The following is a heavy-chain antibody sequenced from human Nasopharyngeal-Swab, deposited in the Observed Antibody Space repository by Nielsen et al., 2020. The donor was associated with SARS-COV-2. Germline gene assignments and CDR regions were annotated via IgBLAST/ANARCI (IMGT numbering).Heavy chain of an antibody. Sequence: GGSLRLSCKASGYSFTTYWIVWVRQMPGKGLEWMGIIYPGDSDSRYNPSFQGQVTISADKSINTAYLQWSSLKASDTAMYYCARTVKSGRPTYYYYMDVWGKGTTVTVSS. J-gene: IGHJ6*03. CDR1: GYSFTTYW. CDR3: ARTVKSGRPTYYYYMDV. D-gene: IGHD4-17*01. V-gene: IGHV5-51*01. CDR2: IYPGDSDS.